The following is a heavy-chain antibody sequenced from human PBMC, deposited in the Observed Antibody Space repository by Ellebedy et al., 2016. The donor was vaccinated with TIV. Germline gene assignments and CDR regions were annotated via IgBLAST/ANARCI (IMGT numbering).Heavy chain of an antibody. Sequence: ASVKVSCXASGYTFTSYGISWVRQAPGQGLEWMGWISAYNGNTNYAQKLQGRVTITADESTSTAYMELSSLRSEDTAVYYCARDRFLEWLTIWGQGTLVTVSS. J-gene: IGHJ4*02. CDR2: ISAYNGNT. CDR3: ARDRFLEWLTI. CDR1: GYTFTSYG. D-gene: IGHD3-3*01. V-gene: IGHV1-18*01.